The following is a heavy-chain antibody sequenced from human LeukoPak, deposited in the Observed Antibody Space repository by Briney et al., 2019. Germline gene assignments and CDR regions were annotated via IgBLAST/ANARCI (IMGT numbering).Heavy chain of an antibody. J-gene: IGHJ4*02. CDR3: ARDQSGSSPRFDY. CDR1: GFTFSSYW. CDR2: IKQDGSEK. D-gene: IGHD1-26*01. Sequence: PGGSLRLSCAASGFTFSSYWMSWVRRAPGKGLEWVANIKQDGSEKYYVDSVKGRFTISRDNAKNSLYLQMNSLRAEDTAVYYCARDQSGSSPRFDYWGQGTLVTVSS. V-gene: IGHV3-7*01.